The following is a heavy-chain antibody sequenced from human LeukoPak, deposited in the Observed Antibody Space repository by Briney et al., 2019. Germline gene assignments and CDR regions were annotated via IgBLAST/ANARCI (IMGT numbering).Heavy chain of an antibody. Sequence: EGSLRLSCAASGFTVSGNYMSRVRQAPGKGLEWVSVIYTAGSTYNADSVKGRFTISRDKSKNTLYLQMNTLRAEDTAVYFCAGGNTWPGLSYWGQGTLLTVSS. V-gene: IGHV3-53*01. CDR2: IYTAGST. J-gene: IGHJ4*02. CDR1: GFTVSGNY. CDR3: AGGNTWPGLSY. D-gene: IGHD6-25*01.